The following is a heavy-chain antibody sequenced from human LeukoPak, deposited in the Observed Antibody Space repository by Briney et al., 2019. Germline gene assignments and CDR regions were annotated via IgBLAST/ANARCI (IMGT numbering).Heavy chain of an antibody. V-gene: IGHV3-23*01. CDR1: GFTFSSYA. Sequence: PGGSLRLSCAASGFTFSSYAMSWVRQAPGKGLEWVSAISGGGGITYYAEAVKGRFTISRDNSKNTLYLQMNSLRAEDTAVYYCARVRSVAGTTHYFDYWGQGTLVTVSS. J-gene: IGHJ4*02. CDR2: ISGGGGIT. D-gene: IGHD6-19*01. CDR3: ARVRSVAGTTHYFDY.